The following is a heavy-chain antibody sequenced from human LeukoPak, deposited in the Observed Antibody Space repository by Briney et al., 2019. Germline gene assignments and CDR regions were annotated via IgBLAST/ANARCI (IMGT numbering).Heavy chain of an antibody. CDR1: GYTFTGYY. D-gene: IGHD1-26*01. J-gene: IGHJ4*02. CDR2: INPNSGGT. V-gene: IGHV1-2*02. Sequence: ASVKVSCKASGYTFTGYYMHWVRQARGQGLEWMGWINPNSGGTNYAQKFQGRVTMTRDTSISTAYMELSRLRSDDTAVYYCARIVGATTPPDYWGQGTLVTVSS. CDR3: ARIVGATTPPDY.